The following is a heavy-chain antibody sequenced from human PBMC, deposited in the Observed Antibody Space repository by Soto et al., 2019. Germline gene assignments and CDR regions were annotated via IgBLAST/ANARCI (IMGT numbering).Heavy chain of an antibody. J-gene: IGHJ4*02. D-gene: IGHD3-10*01. Sequence: QVQLVQSGGEVRKTGASVKVSCNASGYTFTTYGVSCVRQAPGQGLEWLAWISGASGSTYYAQNFQDRLTVTTDTSTDSSVMELRSLRSDDSAIYYCARGNYCGSGTFDYWGQGTQVTVSS. V-gene: IGHV1-18*01. CDR1: GYTFTTYG. CDR2: ISGASGST. CDR3: ARGNYCGSGTFDY.